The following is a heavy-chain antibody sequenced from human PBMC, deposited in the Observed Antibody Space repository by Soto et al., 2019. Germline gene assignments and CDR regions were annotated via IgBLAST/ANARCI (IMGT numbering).Heavy chain of an antibody. Sequence: QVQLVQSGAEVKKPGSSVKVSCKAFGDSFRRYAITWVRQAPGQGLEWMGGIIPIFGKANYAQKFQGRVTMTADESTATAYMELSSLRSEDTAVYYCARIGSREGADFDFWGQGTLVTVSS. D-gene: IGHD1-26*01. J-gene: IGHJ4*02. CDR1: GDSFRRYA. CDR2: IIPIFGKA. V-gene: IGHV1-69*12. CDR3: ARIGSREGADFDF.